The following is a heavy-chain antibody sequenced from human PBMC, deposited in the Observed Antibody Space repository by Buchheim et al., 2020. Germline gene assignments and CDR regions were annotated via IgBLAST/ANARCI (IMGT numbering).Heavy chain of an antibody. CDR3: ARAPYYYDSSGYYEH. J-gene: IGHJ1*01. CDR2: INPNSGGT. D-gene: IGHD3-22*01. V-gene: IGHV1-2*04. Sequence: QVQLVQSGAEVKKPGDSVKVSCKASGYTFASYYMHWVRQAPGQGLEWMGSINPNSGGTNYAQKFQGWVTMTRDTSISTAYMELSRLRSDDTAVYYCARAPYYYDSSGYYEHWGQGTL. CDR1: GYTFASYY.